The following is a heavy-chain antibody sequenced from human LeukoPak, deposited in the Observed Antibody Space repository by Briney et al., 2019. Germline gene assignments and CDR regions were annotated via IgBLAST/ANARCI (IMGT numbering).Heavy chain of an antibody. CDR3: ASSCSSTSCYAEGLGC. J-gene: IGHJ4*02. CDR1: GYTFTSYG. D-gene: IGHD2-2*01. Sequence: AAVKVSCKASGYTFTSYGISWVRQAPGQGLEWMGWISAYNGNTNYAQKLQGRVTMTTDTSTSTAYMELRSLRSDDTAVYYCASSCSSTSCYAEGLGCWGQGTLVTVSS. CDR2: ISAYNGNT. V-gene: IGHV1-18*01.